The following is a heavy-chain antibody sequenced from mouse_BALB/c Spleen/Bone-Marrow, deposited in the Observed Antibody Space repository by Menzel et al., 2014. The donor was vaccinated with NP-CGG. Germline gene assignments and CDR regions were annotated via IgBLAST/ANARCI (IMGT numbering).Heavy chain of an antibody. J-gene: IGHJ2*01. V-gene: IGHV1-61*01. CDR1: GYTFTSYW. CDR2: IDPSDSET. CDR3: ARWGAYFDY. Sequence: QVQLQQPGAELVRPGTPVKLSCKASGYTFTSYWMNWVKQRPGRGLEWIGRIDPSDSETHYNQKFKDKPTLTVDKSSSTAYIQLSSLTSEDSAVYYCARWGAYFDYWGQGTTLTVSS.